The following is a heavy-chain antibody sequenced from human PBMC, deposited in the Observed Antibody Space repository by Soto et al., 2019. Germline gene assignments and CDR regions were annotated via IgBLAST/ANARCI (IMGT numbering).Heavy chain of an antibody. CDR1: GYTFSSFG. CDR2: ISAYNGNT. V-gene: IGHV1-18*01. D-gene: IGHD3-16*01. CDR3: ARDYTSSRGQLDY. Sequence: QVPLVQSGGEVQKPGASVKISCKTSGYTFSSFGVTWVRQAPGQGLEWMGWISAYNGNTKYARNLQDRVTLTTDTSMTTVYMERRNLRSDDTATYFCARDYTSSRGQLDYWGQGIPVTVSS. J-gene: IGHJ4*02.